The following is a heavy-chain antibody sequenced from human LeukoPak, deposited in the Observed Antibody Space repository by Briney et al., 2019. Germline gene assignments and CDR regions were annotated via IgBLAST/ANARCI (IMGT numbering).Heavy chain of an antibody. J-gene: IGHJ6*02. D-gene: IGHD3-10*02. CDR1: GYSFTSQW. CDR2: IYPGDSDT. Sequence: GESLKISCKGSGYSFTSQWIGWVRQMPGKGLEWMGIIYPGDSDTKYSPSFQGQVIISADKSISTAYLQWSSLKASDTAIYYCARWMFYYVSGVFRYHGMDVWGQGTTVTVSS. V-gene: IGHV5-51*01. CDR3: ARWMFYYVSGVFRYHGMDV.